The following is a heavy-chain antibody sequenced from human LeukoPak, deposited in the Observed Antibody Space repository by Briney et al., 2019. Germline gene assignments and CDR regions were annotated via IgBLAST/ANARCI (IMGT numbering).Heavy chain of an antibody. CDR2: IYHSGST. J-gene: IGHJ4*02. V-gene: IGHV4-30-2*01. CDR1: GGSISSGGYY. D-gene: IGHD6-13*01. CDR3: ARHKIAAAGTEVDY. Sequence: PSQTLSLTCTVSGGSISSGGYYWSWIRQPPGKGLEWIGYIYHSGSTYYNPSLKSRVTISVDRSKNQFSLKLSSVTAADTAVYYCARHKIAAAGTEVDYWGQGTLVTVSS.